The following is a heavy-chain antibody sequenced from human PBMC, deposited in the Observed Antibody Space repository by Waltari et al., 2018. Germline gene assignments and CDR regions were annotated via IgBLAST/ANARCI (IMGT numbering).Heavy chain of an antibody. CDR3: ARARIDY. J-gene: IGHJ4*02. CDR1: GFTFKNYW. V-gene: IGHV3-7*01. Sequence: EVQLVESGGGWVQHGGSLRLSWGASGFTFKNYWMTWVRQAPGKGLEWVATINPDGSEEYYVDSMKGRFTISRDNAKNSLYLQMSSLRAEDTAMYYCARARIDYWGQGTLVTVSS. CDR2: INPDGSEE.